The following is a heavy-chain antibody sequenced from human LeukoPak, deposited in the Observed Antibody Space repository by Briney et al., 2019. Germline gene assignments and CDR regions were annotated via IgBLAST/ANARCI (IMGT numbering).Heavy chain of an antibody. D-gene: IGHD3-16*01. J-gene: IGHJ4*02. Sequence: GGSLRLSCAASGFTFSDYYMSWIRHAPGKGLEWVSYIGGGPSSTNYADSVKGRFTISRDNAKNSLYLQMNSLRAEDTAVYYCARRLAGATADHWGQGTLVIVSS. V-gene: IGHV3-11*03. CDR1: GFTFSDYY. CDR3: ARRLAGATADH. CDR2: IGGGPSST.